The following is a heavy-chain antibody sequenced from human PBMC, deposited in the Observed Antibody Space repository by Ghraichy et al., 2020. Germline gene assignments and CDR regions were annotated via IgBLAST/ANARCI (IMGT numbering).Heavy chain of an antibody. CDR2: IYYSGST. V-gene: IGHV4-59*01. Sequence: SQTLSLTCTVSGGSISSYYWSWIRQPPGKGLEWIGYIYYSGSTNYNPSLKSRVTISVDTSKNQFSLKLSSVTAADTAVYYCAGIRGHRHYWGQGTLVTVSS. D-gene: IGHD3-16*01. CDR3: AGIRGHRHY. CDR1: GGSISSYY. J-gene: IGHJ4*02.